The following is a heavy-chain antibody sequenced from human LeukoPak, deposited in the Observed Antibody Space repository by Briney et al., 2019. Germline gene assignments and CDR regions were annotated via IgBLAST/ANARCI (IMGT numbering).Heavy chain of an antibody. D-gene: IGHD3-10*01. CDR2: IYYSGST. CDR3: AGRGGHYGSGLADY. V-gene: IGHV4-39*01. Sequence: SETLSLTCTVSGGSISSSSYYWGWIRQPPGKGLEWIGSIYYSGSTYYNPSLKSRVTISVDTSKNQFSLKLSSVTAADTAVYYCAGRGGHYGSGLADYWGQGTLVTVSS. CDR1: GGSISSSSYY. J-gene: IGHJ4*02.